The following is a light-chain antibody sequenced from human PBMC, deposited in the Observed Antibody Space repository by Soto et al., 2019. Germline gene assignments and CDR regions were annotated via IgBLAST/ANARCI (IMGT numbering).Light chain of an antibody. V-gene: IGKV3-20*01. J-gene: IGKJ2*01. Sequence: EIVLTQSPGTLSLSPGERATLSCRASRSVSSRYLAWYQQKPGQAPRLLIYGTSSRATGIPDRFSGSGSGTDFTLTISRLEPEDFAVYHCHQYGYSPNTFGQGTKLEI. CDR1: RSVSSRY. CDR3: HQYGYSPNT. CDR2: GTS.